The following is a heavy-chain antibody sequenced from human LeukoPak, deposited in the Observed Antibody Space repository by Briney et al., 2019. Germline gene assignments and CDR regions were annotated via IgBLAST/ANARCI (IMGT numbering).Heavy chain of an antibody. V-gene: IGHV3-20*04. CDR2: INWNGGST. CDR3: ARVIPPLVYMDV. Sequence: PGGSLRLSCAASGFTFDDYGMSWVRHAPGKGLEWVSGINWNGGSTVYADSAKGRFTITRDNAKNSLYLQMNSLRAEDTALYYCARVIPPLVYMDVWGKGTTVTVSS. J-gene: IGHJ6*03. CDR1: GFTFDDYG. D-gene: IGHD2-21*01.